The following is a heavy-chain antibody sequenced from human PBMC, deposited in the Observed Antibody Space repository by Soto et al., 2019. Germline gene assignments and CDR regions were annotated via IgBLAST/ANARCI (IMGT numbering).Heavy chain of an antibody. D-gene: IGHD3-3*01. Sequence: SETLSLTCTVSGGSVSSGSYYWSWIRQPPGKGLEWIGYIYYSGSTNYNPSLKSRVTISVDTSKNQFSLKLSSVTAADTAVYYCARGNYDFWSGYYYYYYGMDVWGQGTTVTVYS. CDR3: ARGNYDFWSGYYYYYYGMDV. CDR2: IYYSGST. J-gene: IGHJ6*02. CDR1: GGSVSSGSYY. V-gene: IGHV4-61*01.